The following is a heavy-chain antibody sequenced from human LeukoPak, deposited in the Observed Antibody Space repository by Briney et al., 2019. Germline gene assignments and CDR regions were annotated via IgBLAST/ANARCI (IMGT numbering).Heavy chain of an antibody. V-gene: IGHV1-18*01. Sequence: AASVKVSCKASGYTFTSYGISWVRQAPGQGLEWMGWISAYNGNTNYAQKLQGRVTITTATSTSTAYMELRRLRSDDTAVYYWARAQGEAWELGPPQDWGQGTLVTVSS. CDR2: ISAYNGNT. D-gene: IGHD1-26*01. CDR1: GYTFTSYG. CDR3: ARAQGEAWELGPPQD. J-gene: IGHJ4*02.